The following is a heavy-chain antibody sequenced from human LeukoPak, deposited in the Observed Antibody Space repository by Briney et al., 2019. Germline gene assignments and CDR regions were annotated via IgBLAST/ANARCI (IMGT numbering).Heavy chain of an antibody. V-gene: IGHV3-7*01. Sequence: GESLRLSCAASGFTFSDYWMSWMRQAPGKGLEWVANIKYDGNEEYYVDSVKGRFTISRDNAKNSLYLQLNSLRLEDTAVYYCKSGGAAPGSFDNWGQGTLVTVSP. CDR3: KSGGAAPGSFDN. CDR1: GFTFSDYW. D-gene: IGHD6-13*01. J-gene: IGHJ4*02. CDR2: IKYDGNEE.